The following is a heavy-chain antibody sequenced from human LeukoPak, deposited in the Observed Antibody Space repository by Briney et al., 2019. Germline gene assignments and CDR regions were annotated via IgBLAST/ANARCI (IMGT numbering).Heavy chain of an antibody. CDR2: ISSSSSYI. CDR1: GFTFSSYS. V-gene: IGHV3-21*01. J-gene: IGHJ3*02. CDR3: ARERHSGSYPDAFDI. Sequence: PGGSLRLSCAASGFTFSSYSMNWVRQAPGKGLEWVSSISSSSSYIYYADSVKGRFTISRDNAKNSLYLQMNSLRAEDTAVYYCARERHSGSYPDAFDIWGQGTMVTVSS. D-gene: IGHD1-26*01.